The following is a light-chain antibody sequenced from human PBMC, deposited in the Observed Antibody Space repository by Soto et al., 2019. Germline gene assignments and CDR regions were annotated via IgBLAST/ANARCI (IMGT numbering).Light chain of an antibody. J-gene: IGKJ3*01. CDR1: QGIGSS. CDR3: QKYNSAPYT. CDR2: GSS. V-gene: IGKV1-27*01. Sequence: DIQMTQSPSSLSASVGDRVTITCRASQGIGSSLAWYQQKPGKAPKLLISGSSTLQSGVPSRFSGSGSGTDFTLTITSLQPEDVGSYYCQKYNSAPYTLGPGTKVDIK.